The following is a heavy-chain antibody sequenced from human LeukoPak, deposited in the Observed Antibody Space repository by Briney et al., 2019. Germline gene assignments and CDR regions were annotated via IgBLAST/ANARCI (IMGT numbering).Heavy chain of an antibody. CDR3: ARDWGSSGYYYYYYYMDV. CDR2: IKQDGSEK. V-gene: IGHV3-7*01. Sequence: GGSLRLSCAASGFTFSSYWMSWVRQAPGKGLEWVANIKQDGSEKYYVDSVKGRFTISRDNAKNSLYLQMNSLRAEDTAVYYFARDWGSSGYYYYYYYMDVWGKGTTVTVSS. J-gene: IGHJ6*03. D-gene: IGHD3-22*01. CDR1: GFTFSSYW.